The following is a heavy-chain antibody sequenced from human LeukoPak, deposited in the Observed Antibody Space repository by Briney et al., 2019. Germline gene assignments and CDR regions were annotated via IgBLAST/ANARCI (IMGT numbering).Heavy chain of an antibody. J-gene: IGHJ4*02. CDR1: GYTFTGNY. CDR3: ARDLAVAGTMAEFDY. D-gene: IGHD6-19*01. V-gene: IGHV1-2*02. Sequence: GASVKVSCKASGYTFTGNYMHWVRQAPGQGLEWMGWINPNSGGTNYAQKFQGRVTMTRDTSISAAYMELSRLRSDDTAVYYCARDLAVAGTMAEFDYWGQGTLVTVSS. CDR2: INPNSGGT.